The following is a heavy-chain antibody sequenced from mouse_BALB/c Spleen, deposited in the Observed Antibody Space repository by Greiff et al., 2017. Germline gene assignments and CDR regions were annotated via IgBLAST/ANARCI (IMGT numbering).Heavy chain of an antibody. Sequence: QVQLQQSGAELVRPGSSVKISCKASGYAFSSYWMNWVKQRPGQGLEWIGQIYPGDGDTNYNGKFKGKATLTADKSSSTAYMQLSSLTSEDSAVYFCARNLIYDGYFLCAYWGQGTLVTVSA. V-gene: IGHV1-80*01. D-gene: IGHD2-3*01. CDR2: IYPGDGDT. J-gene: IGHJ3*01. CDR1: GYAFSSYW. CDR3: ARNLIYDGYFLCAY.